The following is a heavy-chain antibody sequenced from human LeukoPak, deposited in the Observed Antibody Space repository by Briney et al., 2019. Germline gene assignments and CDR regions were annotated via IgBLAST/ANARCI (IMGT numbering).Heavy chain of an antibody. Sequence: SETLSLTCSVSGGSISSLYWSWIRQPPGKGLEWIGYIYYTGSTNYNPSLKSRVTMFVDMSKNQFSLRLSSVTVADTAVYYCARHRAYSSSSPFDYWGQGTLVTVSS. V-gene: IGHV4-59*08. J-gene: IGHJ4*02. CDR2: IYYTGST. CDR1: GGSISSLY. CDR3: ARHRAYSSSSPFDY. D-gene: IGHD6-6*01.